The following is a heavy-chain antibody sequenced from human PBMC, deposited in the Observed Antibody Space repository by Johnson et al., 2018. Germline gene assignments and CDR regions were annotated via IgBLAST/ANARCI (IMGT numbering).Heavy chain of an antibody. CDR3: AKDFCYDDSSGMLFYL. D-gene: IGHD3-22*01. CDR1: GFPFSSYG. V-gene: IGHV3-30*18. CDR2: ISYAGSKK. Sequence: QVQLVESGGGVVQPGRSXRLSCAASGFPFSSYGMHWVRQAPGKGLEWVAVISYAGSKKYYADYVKGRFTISRDNSKNTRYLQMNSLRYEDTAVYSCAKDFCYDDSSGMLFYLWVQGTMVTVSS. J-gene: IGHJ3*01.